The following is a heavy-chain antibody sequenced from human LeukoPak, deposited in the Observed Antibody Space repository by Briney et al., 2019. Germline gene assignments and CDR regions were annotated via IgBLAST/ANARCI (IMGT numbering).Heavy chain of an antibody. V-gene: IGHV3-23*01. CDR1: GFTFSSYA. Sequence: GGSLRLSCAASGFTFSSYAMSWVRQAPGKGLEWVSAISGSGGSTYYADSVKGRFTISRDNSKNTQYLQMNSLRAEDTAVYYCAKGVRYFDWLFPTYYFDYWGQGTLVTVSS. CDR3: AKGVRYFDWLFPTYYFDY. CDR2: ISGSGGST. D-gene: IGHD3-9*01. J-gene: IGHJ4*02.